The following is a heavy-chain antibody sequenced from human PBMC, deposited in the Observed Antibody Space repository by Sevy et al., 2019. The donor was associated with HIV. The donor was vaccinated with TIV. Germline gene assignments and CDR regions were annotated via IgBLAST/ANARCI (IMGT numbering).Heavy chain of an antibody. CDR3: ARDGRGISAFDI. Sequence: GGSLRLSCAASEFTLSSHAVSWVRQAPGKGLEWVSAISGNGEYTHYADSVRGRFTISRDNFKNTLYLHMSTLRAEDTALYYCARDGRGISAFDIWGQGTMVTVSS. V-gene: IGHV3-23*01. J-gene: IGHJ3*02. CDR1: EFTLSSHA. D-gene: IGHD3-3*02. CDR2: ISGNGEYT.